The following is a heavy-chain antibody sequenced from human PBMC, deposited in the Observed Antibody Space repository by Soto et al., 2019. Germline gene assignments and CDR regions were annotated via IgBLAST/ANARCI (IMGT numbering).Heavy chain of an antibody. CDR2: INPSGGST. CDR3: ARILGYCTNGVYYYYYYGMDV. Sequence: ASVKVSCKASGYTFTSYYMHWVRQAPGQGLEWMGIINPSGGSTSYAQKFQGRVTMTRDTSTSTVYMELSSLRSEDTAVYYCARILGYCTNGVYYYYYYGMDVWGQGTTVTVSS. CDR1: GYTFTSYY. D-gene: IGHD2-8*01. J-gene: IGHJ6*02. V-gene: IGHV1-46*01.